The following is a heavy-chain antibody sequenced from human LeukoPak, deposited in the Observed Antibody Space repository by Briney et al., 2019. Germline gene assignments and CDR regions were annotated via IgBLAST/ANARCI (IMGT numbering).Heavy chain of an antibody. CDR2: IKSKTDGGTT. CDR3: STTDSGSY. J-gene: IGHJ4*02. CDR1: GFSFGEFW. V-gene: IGHV3-15*01. Sequence: EGSLRLSCAASGFSFGEFWMAWVRQPPGKGLEWVGRIKSKTDGGTTDYAAPVKGRFTISRDDSKNTLYLQMNSLKIEDTAVYYCSTTDSGSYWGQGTLVTVSS. D-gene: IGHD1-26*01.